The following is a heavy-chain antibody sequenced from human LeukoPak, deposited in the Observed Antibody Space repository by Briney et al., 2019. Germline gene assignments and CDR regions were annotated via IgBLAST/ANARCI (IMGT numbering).Heavy chain of an antibody. CDR3: ARGLISYGDYVFDY. V-gene: IGHV4-59*01. CDR2: IYYSGST. Sequence: SETLSLTCTVSGGSISSYYWSWIRQPPGKGLEWIGYIYYSGSTNYNPSLKSRVTISVDTSKNQFSLKLSSVTAADTAVYYCARGLISYGDYVFDYWGQGTLVTVSS. J-gene: IGHJ4*02. D-gene: IGHD4-17*01. CDR1: GGSISSYY.